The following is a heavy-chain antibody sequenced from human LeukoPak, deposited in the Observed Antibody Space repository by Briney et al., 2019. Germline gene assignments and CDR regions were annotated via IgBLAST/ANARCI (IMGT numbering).Heavy chain of an antibody. Sequence: PGGSLRLSCAASGFTFSSYAMHWVRQAPGKGLEWVAVISYDGSNKYYADSVKGRFTISRDNSKNTLYLQMNSLRAEDTAVYYCAKDRTTVTTWNDAFDIWGQGTMVTVSS. J-gene: IGHJ3*02. V-gene: IGHV3-30-3*01. D-gene: IGHD4-17*01. CDR1: GFTFSSYA. CDR3: AKDRTTVTTWNDAFDI. CDR2: ISYDGSNK.